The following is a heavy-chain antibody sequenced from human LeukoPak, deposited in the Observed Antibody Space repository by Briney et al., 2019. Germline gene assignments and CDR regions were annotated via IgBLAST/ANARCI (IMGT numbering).Heavy chain of an antibody. CDR3: ARGLALDAAMATVAYWFDP. CDR2: INHSGST. J-gene: IGHJ5*02. Sequence: PSETLSLTCAVYGGSFSGYYWSWIPQPPGKALEWIGEINHSGSTNYNPSLKSRVTISVDTSKNQFSMKLSSVTAADTAVYYCARGLALDAAMATVAYWFDPWGQGTLVTVSS. V-gene: IGHV4-34*01. CDR1: GGSFSGYY. D-gene: IGHD5-18*01.